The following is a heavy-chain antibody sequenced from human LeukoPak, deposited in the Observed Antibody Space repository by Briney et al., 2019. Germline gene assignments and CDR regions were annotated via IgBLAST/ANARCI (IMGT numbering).Heavy chain of an antibody. CDR2: IYYSGST. D-gene: IGHD2-21*02. J-gene: IGHJ3*02. CDR1: GYSISSGYY. Sequence: PSETLSLTCTVSGYSISSGYYWGWIRQPPGKGLEWIGYIYYSGSTNYNPSLKSRVTISVDTSKNQFSLKLSSVTAADTAVYYCARGSYCGGDCYSVQDAFDIWGQGTMVTVSS. CDR3: ARGSYCGGDCYSVQDAFDI. V-gene: IGHV4-61*01.